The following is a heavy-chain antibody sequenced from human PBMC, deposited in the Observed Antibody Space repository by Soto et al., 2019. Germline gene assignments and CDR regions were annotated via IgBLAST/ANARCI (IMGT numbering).Heavy chain of an antibody. CDR2: ISWDGGST. V-gene: IGHV3-43*01. CDR3: EKDTTGSYYYYGVDV. J-gene: IGHJ6*02. D-gene: IGHD1-1*01. Sequence: PGGSLRLSCAASGFTFDDYTMHWVRQAPGKGLEWVSLISWDGGSTYYADSVKGRFTISRDNSKNSLYLQMNSLRTEDTALYYWEKDTTGSYYYYGVDVWGQGTTVTVSS. CDR1: GFTFDDYT.